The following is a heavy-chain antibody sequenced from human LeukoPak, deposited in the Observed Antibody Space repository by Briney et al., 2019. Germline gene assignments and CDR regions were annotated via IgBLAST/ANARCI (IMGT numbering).Heavy chain of an antibody. CDR2: INPSGGST. V-gene: IGHV1-46*01. Sequence: ASVKVSCKASGYTFTSYYMHWVRQAPGQGLEWMGIINPSGGSTSYAQKFQGRVTMTRDMSTSTVYMELSSLRSEDTAEYFCARATGDRILTGYGSFDHWGQGTLVTVSS. D-gene: IGHD3-9*01. CDR3: ARATGDRILTGYGSFDH. CDR1: GYTFTSYY. J-gene: IGHJ4*02.